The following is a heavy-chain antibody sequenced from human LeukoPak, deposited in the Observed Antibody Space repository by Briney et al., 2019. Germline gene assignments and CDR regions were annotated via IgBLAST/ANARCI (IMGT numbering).Heavy chain of an antibody. CDR1: GGSISSGGYY. Sequence: SETLSLTCTVSGGSISSGGYYWSWIRQHPGKGLEWIGYIYYSGSTYYNPSLKSRVTISVDTSKYQFSLKLSSVTAADTAVYYCAGRKRSEYSSSPSEYYFDYWGQGTLATVSS. CDR2: IYYSGST. D-gene: IGHD6-6*01. CDR3: AGRKRSEYSSSPSEYYFDY. J-gene: IGHJ4*02. V-gene: IGHV4-31*03.